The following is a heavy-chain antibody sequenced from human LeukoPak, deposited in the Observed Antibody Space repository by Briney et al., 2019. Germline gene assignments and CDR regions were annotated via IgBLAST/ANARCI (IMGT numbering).Heavy chain of an antibody. CDR3: ARDGQLWFPLDY. J-gene: IGHJ4*02. CDR1: GYTFTSDD. D-gene: IGHD5-18*01. Sequence: ASVKVSCKASGYTFTSDDINWVRQATGQGLEWMGWISAYNGNTNYAQKLQGRVTMTTDTSTSTAYMELRSLRSDDTAVYYCARDGQLWFPLDYWGQGTLVTVSS. V-gene: IGHV1-18*01. CDR2: ISAYNGNT.